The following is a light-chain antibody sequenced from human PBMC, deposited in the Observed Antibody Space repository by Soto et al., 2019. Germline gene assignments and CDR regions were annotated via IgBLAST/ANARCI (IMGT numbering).Light chain of an antibody. CDR3: NSFTTTNTYV. V-gene: IGLV2-14*03. CDR2: DVS. J-gene: IGLJ1*01. CDR1: RKYVGGFDH. Sequence: ALKRGSAGLRGPGANIATPLLGARKYVGGFDHVSWYQQHPGKVPRLLIYDVSSRPSGVSDRFSGSKSGNTASLTISGLQAEDEADYYCNSFTTTNTYVFGTGTKVTVL.